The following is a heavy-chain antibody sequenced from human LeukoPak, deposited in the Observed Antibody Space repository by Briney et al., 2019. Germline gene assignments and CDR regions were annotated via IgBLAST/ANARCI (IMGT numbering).Heavy chain of an antibody. CDR1: GYTFTSYG. J-gene: IGHJ6*03. CDR2: ISGNNGNT. D-gene: IGHD2-8*01. V-gene: IGHV1-18*04. Sequence: ASVKVSCRASGYTFTSYGINWVRQGTGEGLEWMGWISGNNGNTNYAQKLQGRVTMTRDTSTSTAYMELRGLRSDDTAVYYCARAPPYCTDGVCYSYFYYMDVWGRGTTVTVSS. CDR3: ARAPPYCTDGVCYSYFYYMDV.